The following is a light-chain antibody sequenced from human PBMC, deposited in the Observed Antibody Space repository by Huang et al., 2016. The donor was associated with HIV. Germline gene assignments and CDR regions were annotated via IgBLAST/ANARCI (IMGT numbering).Light chain of an antibody. J-gene: IGKJ1*01. Sequence: DVVMTQSPLSLPVTLGQPASISCRSSQSLVYSDGNTYLNWFQQRPGHSPRRLIYKVSNRDSGVPDRFSGSGSGTDFTLKISRVEAEDVGVYYCMQGTHRPGTFGQGTKVEIK. CDR1: QSLVYSDGNTY. CDR3: MQGTHRPGT. CDR2: KVS. V-gene: IGKV2-30*01.